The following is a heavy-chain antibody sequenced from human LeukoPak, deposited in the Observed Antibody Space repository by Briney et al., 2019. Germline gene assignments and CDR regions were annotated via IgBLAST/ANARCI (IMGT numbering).Heavy chain of an antibody. V-gene: IGHV4-39*01. CDR1: GGSISSSSYY. J-gene: IGHJ4*02. D-gene: IGHD2-2*01. CDR3: ARRFVGYCSSTSCSAPDY. Sequence: PSETLSLTCTVSGGSISSSSYYWGWLRQPPGKGLEWIGRIYYSESTYYNPSPKTRVTISVDTSKNKFSLKLSSVTAADTAVYYCARRFVGYCSSTSCSAPDYWGQGTLVTVSS. CDR2: IYYSEST.